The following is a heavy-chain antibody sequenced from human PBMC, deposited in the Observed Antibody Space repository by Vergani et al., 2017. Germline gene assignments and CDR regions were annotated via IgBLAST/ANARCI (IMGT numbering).Heavy chain of an antibody. J-gene: IGHJ2*01. Sequence: QVQLQQWGAGLSKPSETLSLTCAVYGGSFSGYYWSWIRQPPGKGLEWIGEINHSGSTNYNPSLKSRVTISVDTSKNQFSLKLSSVTAADTAVYYCAREWPAAIPHYWYFDLWGRGTLVTVSS. D-gene: IGHD2-2*02. CDR3: AREWPAAIPHYWYFDL. CDR1: GGSFSGYY. V-gene: IGHV4-34*01. CDR2: INHSGST.